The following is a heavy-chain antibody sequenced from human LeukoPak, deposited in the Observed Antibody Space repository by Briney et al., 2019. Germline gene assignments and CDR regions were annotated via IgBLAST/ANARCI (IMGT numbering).Heavy chain of an antibody. CDR2: IYHSGST. D-gene: IGHD6-13*01. V-gene: IGHV4-4*02. CDR1: GGSISSSNW. J-gene: IGHJ4*02. CDR3: ARSGAAAGSYYFDY. Sequence: SGTLSLTCAVSGGSISSSNWWSWVRQPPGKGLEWIGEIYHSGSTNYNPSLKGRVTISVDNSKNPLSLKLSCLTAADTAVYYCARSGAAAGSYYFDYWGQGTMVTVSS.